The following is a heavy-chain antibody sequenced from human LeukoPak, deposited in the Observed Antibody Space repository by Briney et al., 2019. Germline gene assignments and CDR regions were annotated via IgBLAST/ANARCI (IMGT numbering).Heavy chain of an antibody. CDR2: INPNSGGT. CDR3: ARVYGSGSYHF. Sequence: GASVKVSCKASGYTFTGYYMHWVRQAPGQGLDWMGRINPNSGGTNYAQKFQGRVTMTRDTSISTAYMELSRLRSDDTAVYYCARVYGSGSYHFWGQGTLVTVSS. V-gene: IGHV1-2*06. D-gene: IGHD3-10*01. CDR1: GYTFTGYY. J-gene: IGHJ4*02.